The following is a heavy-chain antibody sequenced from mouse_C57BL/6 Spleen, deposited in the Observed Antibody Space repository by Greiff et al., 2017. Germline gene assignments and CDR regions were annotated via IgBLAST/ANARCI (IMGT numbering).Heavy chain of an antibody. CDR1: GFTFSNYW. J-gene: IGHJ3*01. CDR3: TRSSGAY. V-gene: IGHV6-3*01. Sequence: EVKVEESGGGLVQPGGSMKLSCVASGFTFSNYWMNWVRQSPAKGLEWVAQIRLKSDNYATHYAESVKGRFTISRDDSKSSVYLQMNNLRAEDTGIYYCTRSSGAYWGQGTLVTVAA. CDR2: IRLKSDNYAT. D-gene: IGHD3-2*02.